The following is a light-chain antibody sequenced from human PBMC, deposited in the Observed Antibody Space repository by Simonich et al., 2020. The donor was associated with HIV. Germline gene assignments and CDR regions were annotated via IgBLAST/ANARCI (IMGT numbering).Light chain of an antibody. CDR2: GAS. V-gene: IGKV3-20*01. Sequence: EIVLTQSPGTLSLSPGERATLSCRASQRVSSSYLAWYQQKPCQAPSLLIYGASSRATGIPDRFSGRGSGTEFTLTISSLQSEDFAVYYCQQYNNWPSFGQGTKVEIK. CDR3: QQYNNWPS. J-gene: IGKJ1*01. CDR1: QRVSSSY.